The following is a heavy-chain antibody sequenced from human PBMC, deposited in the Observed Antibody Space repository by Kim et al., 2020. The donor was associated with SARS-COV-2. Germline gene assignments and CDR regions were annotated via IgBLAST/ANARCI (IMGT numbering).Heavy chain of an antibody. CDR1: GYSFTSYW. V-gene: IGHV5-51*01. J-gene: IGHJ4*02. Sequence: GESLKISCKGSGYSFTSYWIGWVRQMPGKGLEWMGIIYPGDSDTRYSPSFQGQVTISADKSISTAYLQWSSLKASDTAMYYCARHPHYYYDSSGYYSGPDYWGQGTLVTVSS. CDR2: IYPGDSDT. D-gene: IGHD3-22*01. CDR3: ARHPHYYYDSSGYYSGPDY.